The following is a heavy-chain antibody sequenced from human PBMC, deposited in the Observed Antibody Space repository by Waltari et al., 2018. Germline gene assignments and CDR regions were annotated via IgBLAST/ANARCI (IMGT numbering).Heavy chain of an antibody. CDR1: GFTFSNYW. Sequence: EVQLVESGGGLVQPGGSLRLSCAASGFTFSNYWMIWVRQAPGKGLEWVANIKQDGSEKDYVDSVKGRFTISRDNAKNSLYLQMNSLRAEDTAVYYCGRDRGYGQSDSWGQGTLVTVSS. D-gene: IGHD5-18*01. CDR2: IKQDGSEK. CDR3: GRDRGYGQSDS. V-gene: IGHV3-7*03. J-gene: IGHJ4*02.